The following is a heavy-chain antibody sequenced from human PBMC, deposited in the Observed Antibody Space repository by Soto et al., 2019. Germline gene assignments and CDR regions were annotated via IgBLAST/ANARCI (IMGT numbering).Heavy chain of an antibody. J-gene: IGHJ4*02. CDR1: GLSFSSYA. CDR3: ARELERLFDY. Sequence: QVQLVESGGGVVQPGRSLRLSCAASGLSFSSYAMHWVRQVPGKGLEWMAVITYDGASKYYADSVEGRFTISRDNSRNRLDLQMSSLRDDDTAVYYCARELERLFDYWGQGTLVTVSS. D-gene: IGHD1-1*01. CDR2: ITYDGASK. V-gene: IGHV3-30-3*01.